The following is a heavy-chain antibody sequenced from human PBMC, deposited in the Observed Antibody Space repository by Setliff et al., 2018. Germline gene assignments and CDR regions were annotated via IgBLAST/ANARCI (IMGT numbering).Heavy chain of an antibody. J-gene: IGHJ6*03. CDR2: IKQDGSDK. Sequence: PGGSLRLSCAASGFTFSDYWMTWVRQAPGKGLEWVANIKQDGSDKYYVDSVKGRFTISRDNDGSSLNLQMRSLRAEDTAVYYCARQRNNWGYNYMDVWGRGTTVTVSS. V-gene: IGHV3-7*01. CDR1: GFTFSDYW. CDR3: ARQRNNWGYNYMDV. D-gene: IGHD1-1*01.